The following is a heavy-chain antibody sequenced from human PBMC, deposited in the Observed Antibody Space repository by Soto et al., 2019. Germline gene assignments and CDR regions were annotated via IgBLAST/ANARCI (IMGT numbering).Heavy chain of an antibody. CDR3: ERSDSSGWYLSGMDV. J-gene: IGHJ6*02. Sequence: PSETLSLTCTVSGGSISSSSYYWGWIRQPPGKGLEWIGSIYYSGSTYYNPSLKSRVTISVDTSKNQFSLKLSSVTAADTAVYYCERSDSSGWYLSGMDVWGQGTTVTVSS. D-gene: IGHD6-19*01. CDR2: IYYSGST. V-gene: IGHV4-39*01. CDR1: GGSISSSSYY.